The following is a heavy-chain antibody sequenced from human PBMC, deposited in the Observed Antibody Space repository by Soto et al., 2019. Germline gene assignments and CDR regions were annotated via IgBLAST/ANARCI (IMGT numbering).Heavy chain of an antibody. CDR3: ARERIVVVVAATHKGWFDP. Sequence: QVQLQESGPGLVKPSQTLSLTCTVSGGSISSGGYYWSWIRQHPGKGLEWIGYIYYSGSTYYNPSLKSRVTISVDTSKNQFSLKLSSVTAADTAVYYCARERIVVVVAATHKGWFDPWGQGTLVTVSS. CDR1: GGSISSGGYY. D-gene: IGHD2-15*01. CDR2: IYYSGST. J-gene: IGHJ5*02. V-gene: IGHV4-31*03.